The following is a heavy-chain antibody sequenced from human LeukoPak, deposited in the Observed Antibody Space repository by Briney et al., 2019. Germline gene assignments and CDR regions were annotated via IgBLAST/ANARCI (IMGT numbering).Heavy chain of an antibody. CDR3: ARAVGYDILTGYSFDY. CDR2: IYYSGST. J-gene: IGHJ4*02. D-gene: IGHD3-9*01. Sequence: SETLSLTCTVSGGSISSYYWSWIRQPPGKGLEWIGYIYYSGSTNYNPSLKSRVTISVDTSKNQFSLKLSSVTAADTAVYYCARAVGYDILTGYSFDYWGQGTLVTVSS. V-gene: IGHV4-59*01. CDR1: GGSISSYY.